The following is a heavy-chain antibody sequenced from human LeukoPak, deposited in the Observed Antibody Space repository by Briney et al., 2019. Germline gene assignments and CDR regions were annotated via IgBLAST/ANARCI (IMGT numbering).Heavy chain of an antibody. D-gene: IGHD6-6*01. J-gene: IGHJ4*02. CDR3: ARDWGTSSLYLVN. Sequence: GGSLRLSCAASGFTFSSYGMHWVRQAPGKGLEWVAFIRYDGSNKYYADSVKGRFTISRDNAKNSLYLQMTNLRAEDTAVYYCARDWGTSSLYLVNWGQGTLVTVSS. V-gene: IGHV3-30*02. CDR2: IRYDGSNK. CDR1: GFTFSSYG.